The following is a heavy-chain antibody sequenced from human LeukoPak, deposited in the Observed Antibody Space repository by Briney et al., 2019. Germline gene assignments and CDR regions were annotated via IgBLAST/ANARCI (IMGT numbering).Heavy chain of an antibody. V-gene: IGHV4-61*08. CDR1: GGSITSGGYY. Sequence: SETLSLTCTISGGSITSGGYYWSWIRQPPGKGLEWIGYIYYSGSTNYNPSLKSRVTISVDTSKNQFSLKLSSVTAADTAVYYCARLDIVVVVAATDYFDYWGQGTLVTVSS. D-gene: IGHD2-15*01. CDR2: IYYSGST. J-gene: IGHJ4*02. CDR3: ARLDIVVVVAATDYFDY.